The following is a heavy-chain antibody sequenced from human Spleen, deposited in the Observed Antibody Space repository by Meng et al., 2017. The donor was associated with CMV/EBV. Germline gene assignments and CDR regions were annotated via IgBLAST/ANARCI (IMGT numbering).Heavy chain of an antibody. D-gene: IGHD2-2*01. V-gene: IGHV1-69*06. J-gene: IGHJ6*02. CDR1: GGTFSIYA. CDR3: AKLLPSTYCSSTSCNVLPFLEWPLKAHYYGMDV. Sequence: SVKVSCKASGGTFSIYAISWVRQAPGKGLEWMGGIIPIFGTANYAQKFQGRVTITADKSTSTAYMELSSLRSEDTAVYYCAKLLPSTYCSSTSCNVLPFLEWPLKAHYYGMDVWGQGTTVTVSS. CDR2: IIPIFGTA.